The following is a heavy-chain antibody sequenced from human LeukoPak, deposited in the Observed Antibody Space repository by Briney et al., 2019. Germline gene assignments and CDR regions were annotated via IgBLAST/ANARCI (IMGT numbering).Heavy chain of an antibody. J-gene: IGHJ4*02. D-gene: IGHD5-18*01. CDR1: GYTFVDYY. Sequence: ASVKVSGKTSGYTFVDYYVHWVRQAPGQGPEWMGWINPNTGGTEYGQNFQGRVTMTRDKSIRTAYMELSRLTSDDTAVYYCARSQYSSGYVDYWGRGTQVTVSS. CDR2: INPNTGGT. CDR3: ARSQYSSGYVDY. V-gene: IGHV1-2*02.